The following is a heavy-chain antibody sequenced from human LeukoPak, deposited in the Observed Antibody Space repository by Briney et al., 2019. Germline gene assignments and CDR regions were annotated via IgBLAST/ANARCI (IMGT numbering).Heavy chain of an antibody. CDR2: VYNSGST. V-gene: IGHV4-59*01. CDR1: GGSISSYY. CDR3: ARDQGVVGAYFDY. J-gene: IGHJ4*02. D-gene: IGHD1-26*01. Sequence: PSKTLSLTCTVSGGSISSYYWSWIRQPPGKGLEWIGYVYNSGSTNYNPSLKSRVTISVDTSKNQFSLNLNSVTAADTAVYYCARDQGVVGAYFDYWGQGTLVTVSS.